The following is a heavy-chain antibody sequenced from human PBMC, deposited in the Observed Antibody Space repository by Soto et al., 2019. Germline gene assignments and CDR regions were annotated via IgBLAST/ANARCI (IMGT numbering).Heavy chain of an antibody. CDR1: GGSISSYY. J-gene: IGHJ4*02. D-gene: IGHD5-12*01. CDR2: IYYSGST. Sequence: QSQTLSLTCTVSGGSISSYYWSWIRQPPGKGLEWIGYIYYSGSTNYNPSLKSRVTISVDTSKNQFSLKLSSVTAADTAVYYCARQLERWLQTFDYWGQGTLVTVSS. CDR3: ARQLERWLQTFDY. V-gene: IGHV4-59*08.